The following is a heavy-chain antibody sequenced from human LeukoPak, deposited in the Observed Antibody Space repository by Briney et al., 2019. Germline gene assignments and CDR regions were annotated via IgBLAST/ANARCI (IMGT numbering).Heavy chain of an antibody. J-gene: IGHJ4*02. CDR3: ARTDQRGRPFDY. Sequence: PSETLSLTCAVYGGSFSGYYWSWIRQPPGKGLEWIGEINHSGSTNYNPSLKSRVTILVDTSKNQFSLKLSSVTAADTAVYYCARTDQRGRPFDYWGQGTLVTVSS. CDR2: INHSGST. V-gene: IGHV4-34*01. CDR1: GGSFSGYY. D-gene: IGHD2-2*01.